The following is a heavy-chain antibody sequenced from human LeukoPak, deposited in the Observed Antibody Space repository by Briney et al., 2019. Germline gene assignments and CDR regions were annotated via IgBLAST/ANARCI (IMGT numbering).Heavy chain of an antibody. V-gene: IGHV1-2*02. J-gene: IGHJ4*02. D-gene: IGHD3-9*01. CDR3: ARVSLPGYFSLNLDY. CDR1: GYTFTGNF. CDR2: INPNSGAT. Sequence: ASVKVSCKASGYTFTGNFMHWVRQAPGQGLEWMGWINPNSGATNYAQKFQGRVTMTRDTSITTAYMELSTLTADDTAVYYCARVSLPGYFSLNLDYWGQGTLLTVTS.